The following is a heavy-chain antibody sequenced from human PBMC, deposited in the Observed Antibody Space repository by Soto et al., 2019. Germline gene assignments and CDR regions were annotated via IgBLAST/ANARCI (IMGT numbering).Heavy chain of an antibody. D-gene: IGHD3-10*01. CDR3: ARDSHYYGSGSYHEH. CDR2: INAGNGNT. J-gene: IGHJ1*01. Sequence: QVKLVQSGAEVKKPGASVKVSCKASGYTFTSYAMHWVRQAPGQRLEWMGWINAGNGNTKYSQKFQGRVTITRDTSASTAYMELSSLRSEDTAVYYCARDSHYYGSGSYHEHWGQGTLVTVYS. CDR1: GYTFTSYA. V-gene: IGHV1-3*01.